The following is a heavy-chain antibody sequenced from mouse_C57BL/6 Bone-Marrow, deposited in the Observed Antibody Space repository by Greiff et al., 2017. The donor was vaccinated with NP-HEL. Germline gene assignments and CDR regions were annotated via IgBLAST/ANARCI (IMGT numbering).Heavy chain of an antibody. CDR3: ARTDSSGYLDY. CDR1: GYTFTDYN. D-gene: IGHD3-2*02. Sequence: VHVKQSGPELVKPGASVKMSCKASGYTFTDYNMHWVKQSHGKSLEWIGYINPNNGGTSYNQKFKGKATLTVNKSSSTAYMELRSLTSEDSAVYYCARTDSSGYLDYWGQGTTLTVSS. CDR2: INPNNGGT. J-gene: IGHJ2*01. V-gene: IGHV1-22*01.